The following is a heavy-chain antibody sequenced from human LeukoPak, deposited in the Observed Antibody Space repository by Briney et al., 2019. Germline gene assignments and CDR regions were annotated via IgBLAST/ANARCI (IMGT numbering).Heavy chain of an antibody. CDR1: GGSISSGSYY. V-gene: IGHV4-61*02. D-gene: IGHD4-11*01. CDR3: ARGRVSSSTWHSTYYYYFYMDV. CDR2: IYTSGST. J-gene: IGHJ6*03. Sequence: SETLSLTCTVSGGSISSGSYYWSWIRQPAGKGLEWIGRIYTSGSTNYNPSLKSRVTISVDTSKNQFSLQLSSVTAADTAVYFCARGRVSSSTWHSTYYYYFYMDVWGKGTTVTVSS.